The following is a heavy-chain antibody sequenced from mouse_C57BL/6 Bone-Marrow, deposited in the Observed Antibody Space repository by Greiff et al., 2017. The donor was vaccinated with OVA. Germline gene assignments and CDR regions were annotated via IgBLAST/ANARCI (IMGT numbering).Heavy chain of an antibody. Sequence: QVQLKQPGTELVKPGASVKLSCKASGYTFTSYWMHWVKQRPGQGLEWIGNINPSNGGTNYNEKFKSKATLTVDKSSSTAYMQLSSLTSEDSAVYYCARSGGITTVVDYWGQGTTLTVSS. D-gene: IGHD1-1*01. CDR1: GYTFTSYW. CDR2: INPSNGGT. J-gene: IGHJ2*01. CDR3: ARSGGITTVVDY. V-gene: IGHV1-53*01.